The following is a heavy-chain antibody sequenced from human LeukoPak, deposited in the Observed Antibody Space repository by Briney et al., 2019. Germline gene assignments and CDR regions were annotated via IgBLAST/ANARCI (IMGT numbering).Heavy chain of an antibody. J-gene: IGHJ5*02. CDR1: GYTLTELS. CDR3: ATSTGYYEVNWFDP. V-gene: IGHV1-24*01. D-gene: IGHD3-22*01. CDR2: FDPEDGET. Sequence: ASVKVSCKVSGYTLTELSMHWVRQAPGKGLEWMGGFDPEDGETIYAQKFQGRVTMTEDTSTDTAYMELSSLRSEDTAVYYCATSTGYYEVNWFDPWGQGTLVTVSS.